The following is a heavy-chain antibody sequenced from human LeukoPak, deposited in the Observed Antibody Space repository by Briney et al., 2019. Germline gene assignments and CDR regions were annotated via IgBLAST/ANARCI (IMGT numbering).Heavy chain of an antibody. J-gene: IGHJ5*02. CDR2: IYYSGST. CDR1: GGSISSGGYY. D-gene: IGHD4-11*01. Sequence: SETLSLTCTVSGGSISSGGYYWSSIRQPPEKGLEWIGYIYYSGSTNYNPSLKSRVTISVDTSKNQFSLKLSSVTAADTAVYYCAREVTTEPNWFDPWGQGTLVTVSS. V-gene: IGHV4-61*08. CDR3: AREVTTEPNWFDP.